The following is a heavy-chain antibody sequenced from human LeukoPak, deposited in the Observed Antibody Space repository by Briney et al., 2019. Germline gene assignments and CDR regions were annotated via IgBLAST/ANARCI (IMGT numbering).Heavy chain of an antibody. V-gene: IGHV3-23*01. CDR1: GFTFSSYA. D-gene: IGHD4-17*01. CDR3: ARDPYGDYVVGDGWFDP. CDR2: ISGSGGST. J-gene: IGHJ5*02. Sequence: GGSLRLSCAASGFTFSSYAMSWVRQAPGKGLEWVSAISGSGGSTYYADSVKGRFTISRDNAKNSLYLQMNSLRDEDTAVYYCARDPYGDYVVGDGWFDPWGQGTLVTVSS.